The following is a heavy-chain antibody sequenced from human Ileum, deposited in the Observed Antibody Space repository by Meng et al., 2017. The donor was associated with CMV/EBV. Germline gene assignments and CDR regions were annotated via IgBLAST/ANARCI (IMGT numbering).Heavy chain of an antibody. J-gene: IGHJ6*02. CDR2: IKQDGSEK. D-gene: IGHD3-3*01. CDR1: GFTFSSYW. Sequence: GESLKISCAASGFTFSSYWMSWVRQAPGKGLEWVANIKQDGSEKYYVDSVKGRFTISRDNAKNSLYLQMNSLRAEDTAVYYCARDAPITIFGVVISLYYYYYGMDVWGQGTTVTVSS. CDR3: ARDAPITIFGVVISLYYYYYGMDV. V-gene: IGHV3-7*01.